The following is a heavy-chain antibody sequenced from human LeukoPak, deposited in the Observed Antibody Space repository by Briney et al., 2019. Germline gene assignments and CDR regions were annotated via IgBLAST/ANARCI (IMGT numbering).Heavy chain of an antibody. Sequence: PRGSLRLSCAASGFTFSSYWMHCVRQAPGKGLVWVSRINSDGSSTSYADPVKGRFTISRDNAKNSLYLQMNSLRAEDTAVYYCAELGITMIGGVWGKGTTVTISS. CDR3: AELGITMIGGV. V-gene: IGHV3-74*01. D-gene: IGHD3-10*02. CDR1: GFTFSSYW. CDR2: INSDGSST. J-gene: IGHJ6*04.